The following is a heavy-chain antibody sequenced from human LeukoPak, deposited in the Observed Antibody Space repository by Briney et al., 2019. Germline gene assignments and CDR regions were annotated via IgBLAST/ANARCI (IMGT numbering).Heavy chain of an antibody. CDR2: IYYSGST. Sequence: PSETLSLTCTVSGGSISSGDYYWSWLRQPPGKGLEWIGYIYYSGSTYYNPSLKSRVTISVDTSKNQFSLKLSSVTAADTAVYHCASTVSYFDYWGQGTLVTVSS. V-gene: IGHV4-30-4*01. CDR1: GGSISSGDYY. D-gene: IGHD4-17*01. J-gene: IGHJ4*02. CDR3: ASTVSYFDY.